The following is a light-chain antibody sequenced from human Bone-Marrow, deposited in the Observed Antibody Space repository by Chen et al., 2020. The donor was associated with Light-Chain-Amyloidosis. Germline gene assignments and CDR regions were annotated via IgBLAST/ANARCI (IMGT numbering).Light chain of an antibody. CDR3: SSYTSSSIL. Sequence: QSALTQPASVSGSPGQSITISCTGTSSDVGGYNYVSWYQQHPGKAPKLMIYDVSNRPSGVSNRFSGSKSGNTASLTISGLQAEDEADYYCSSYTSSSILLGGGTKLTVL. CDR2: DVS. V-gene: IGLV2-14*01. J-gene: IGLJ2*01. CDR1: SSDVGGYNY.